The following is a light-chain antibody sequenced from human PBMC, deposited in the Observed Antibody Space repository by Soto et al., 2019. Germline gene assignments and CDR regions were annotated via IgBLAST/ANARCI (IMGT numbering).Light chain of an antibody. Sequence: EIFLTQSPDTLSLSPGERATLTCRASQSVTNYLAWYQQKPGQAPRLLMYGASSRATGIPDRFSGSGSGTDFTLTISRLEPEDFAVYYCQQYGKAFGQGTRLEIK. CDR1: QSVTNY. CDR3: QQYGKA. V-gene: IGKV3-20*01. J-gene: IGKJ5*01. CDR2: GAS.